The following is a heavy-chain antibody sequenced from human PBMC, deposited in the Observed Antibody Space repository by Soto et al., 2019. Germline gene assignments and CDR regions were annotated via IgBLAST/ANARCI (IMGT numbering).Heavy chain of an antibody. CDR3: ARGVVGAGDHYYYYYGMDV. Sequence: SETLSLTCTVSGGSISSGDYYWSWIRQPPGKGLEWIGYIYYSGSTYYNPSLKSRVTISVDTSKNQFSLKLSSVTAADTAVYYCARGVVGAGDHYYYYYGMDVWGQGTTVTVSS. CDR2: IYYSGST. D-gene: IGHD1-26*01. CDR1: GGSISSGDYY. V-gene: IGHV4-30-4*01. J-gene: IGHJ6*02.